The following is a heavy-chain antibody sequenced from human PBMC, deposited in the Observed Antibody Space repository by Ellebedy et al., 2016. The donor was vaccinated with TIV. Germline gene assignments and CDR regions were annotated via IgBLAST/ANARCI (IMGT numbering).Heavy chain of an antibody. V-gene: IGHV3-7*01. D-gene: IGHD5-12*01. CDR2: INQGGSET. CDR3: ASAARGSGAYESF. CDR1: GFTFSSYW. J-gene: IGHJ4*02. Sequence: GESLKISCAASGFTFSSYWMSWVRQAPGKGLEWVATINQGGSETYYVDSVKGRFTISRDNSKNSLYLQMNSLRADDTALYYCASAARGSGAYESFWGKGTLVTVSS.